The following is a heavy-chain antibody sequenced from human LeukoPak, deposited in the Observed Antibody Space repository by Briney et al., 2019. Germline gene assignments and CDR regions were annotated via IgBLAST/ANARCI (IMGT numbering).Heavy chain of an antibody. V-gene: IGHV3-21*01. CDR3: AREDYGDLLPPSGYYYYYYMDV. Sequence: ETLYLTCAVSGASISSSNYYWGWVRQAPGKGLEWVSSISSSSSYIYYADSVKGRFTISRDNAKNSLYLQMNSLRAEDTAVYYCAREDYGDLLPPSGYYYYYYMDVWGKGTTVTVSS. J-gene: IGHJ6*03. CDR2: ISSSSSYI. CDR1: GASISSSNYY. D-gene: IGHD4-17*01.